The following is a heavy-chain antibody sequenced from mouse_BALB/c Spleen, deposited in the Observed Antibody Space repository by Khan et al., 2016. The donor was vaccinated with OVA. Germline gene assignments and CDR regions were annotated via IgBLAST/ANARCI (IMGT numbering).Heavy chain of an antibody. V-gene: IGHV1-61*01. J-gene: IGHJ3*01. D-gene: IGHD2-10*02. CDR1: GYTFTSYW. Sequence: QVQLQQSGAELVRPGASVKLSCKASGYTFTSYWMNWVKQRPGQGLEWIGMIDPSDSKTHYNQMFKDKATLTVDKSSTTASRHLSSLPSEDSAVYFCARGGYGTSFAFWGQGTLVTVSA. CDR2: IDPSDSKT. CDR3: ARGGYGTSFAF.